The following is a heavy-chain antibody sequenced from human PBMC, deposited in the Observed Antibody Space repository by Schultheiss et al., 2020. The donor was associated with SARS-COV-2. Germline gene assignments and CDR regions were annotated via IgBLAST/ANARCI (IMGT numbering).Heavy chain of an antibody. D-gene: IGHD4-11*01. CDR1: GGTFSSYT. J-gene: IGHJ5*02. CDR2: IIPILGIA. V-gene: IGHV1-69*02. CDR3: ARGLHTVTWPVWFDP. Sequence: SVKVSCKASGGTFSSYTISWVRQAPGQGLEWMGRIIPILGIANYAQKFQGRVTITADKSTSTAYMELSSLRSEDTAVYYCARGLHTVTWPVWFDPWGQGTLVTVSS.